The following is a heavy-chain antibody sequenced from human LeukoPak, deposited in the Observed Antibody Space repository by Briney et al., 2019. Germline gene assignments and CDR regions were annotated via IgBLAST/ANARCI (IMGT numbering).Heavy chain of an antibody. Sequence: SETLSLTCTVSGGSISSSSYYWGWIRQPPGKGLEWIGSIYYSGSTNYNPSLKSRVTISLDTSKNQFSLKLSSVTAADTAVYYCARHDGSSWYYAFDVWGQGTMVTVSS. CDR2: IYYSGST. CDR3: ARHDGSSWYYAFDV. D-gene: IGHD6-13*01. V-gene: IGHV4-39*01. CDR1: GGSISSSSYY. J-gene: IGHJ3*01.